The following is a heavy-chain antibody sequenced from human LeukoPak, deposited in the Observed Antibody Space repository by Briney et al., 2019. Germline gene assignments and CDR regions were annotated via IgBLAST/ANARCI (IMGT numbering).Heavy chain of an antibody. D-gene: IGHD3-9*01. CDR3: VKDNDILTGYEYYYFDY. V-gene: IGHV3-43*02. CDR2: ISGDGGST. Sequence: GGSLRLSCAASGFTFDDYAMHWVRQAPGKGLEWVSLISGDGGSTYYADSVKGRFTISRDNSKNSLYLQMNSLRTEDTALYYCVKDNDILTGYEYYYFDYWGQGTLVTVSS. J-gene: IGHJ4*02. CDR1: GFTFDDYA.